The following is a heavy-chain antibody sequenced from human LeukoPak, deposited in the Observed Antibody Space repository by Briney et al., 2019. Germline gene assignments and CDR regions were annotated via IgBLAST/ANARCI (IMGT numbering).Heavy chain of an antibody. Sequence: GGSLRLSCAASGFTFSTYAMTWVRQAPGKALEWVSLISVPGGNTYYADSVKGRFTISRDNSKNTLYLQMNSLRAEDTAVYYCAKKERGSSWYIDYWGQGTLVTVSS. V-gene: IGHV3-23*01. D-gene: IGHD6-13*01. J-gene: IGHJ4*02. CDR3: AKKERGSSWYIDY. CDR2: ISVPGGNT. CDR1: GFTFSTYA.